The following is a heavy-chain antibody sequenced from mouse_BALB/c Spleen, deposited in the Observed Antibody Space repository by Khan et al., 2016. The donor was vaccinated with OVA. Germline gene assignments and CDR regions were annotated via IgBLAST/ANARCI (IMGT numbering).Heavy chain of an antibody. J-gene: IGHJ2*01. Sequence: EVQLQQSGPELVKPGASVKVSCKASGYSFTDYNMFWVKQSLGKTLEWIGYIDPYTGGTNYNQKFMGRATLTVDKSSSTAFMHLNSLTSGDSAVYYCALIYHYVSGFDYWGQGTTLTVAS. CDR1: GYSFTDYN. V-gene: IGHV1S135*01. CDR3: ALIYHYVSGFDY. D-gene: IGHD1-1*01. CDR2: IDPYTGGT.